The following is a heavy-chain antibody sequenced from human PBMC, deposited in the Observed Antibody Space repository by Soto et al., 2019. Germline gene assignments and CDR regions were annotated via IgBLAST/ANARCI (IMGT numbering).Heavy chain of an antibody. D-gene: IGHD3-10*01. J-gene: IGHJ3*02. CDR2: INPNSGGT. V-gene: IGHV1-2*04. CDR1: GYTFTGYY. CDR3: ARDSGSGSYNAFDI. Sequence: ASVKVSCKASGYTFTGYYMHWVRQAPGQGLEWMGWINPNSGGTNYAQKFQGWVTMTRDTSISTAYMELSRLRSDDTAVYYCARDSGSGSYNAFDIWGQGTMVTVSS.